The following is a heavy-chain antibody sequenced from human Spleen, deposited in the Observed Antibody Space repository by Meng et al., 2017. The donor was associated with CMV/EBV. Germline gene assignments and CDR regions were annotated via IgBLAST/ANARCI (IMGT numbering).Heavy chain of an antibody. CDR2: INYSGGT. V-gene: IGHV4-34*01. Sequence: SSYYWGWIRQPPGKGLEWIGEINYSGGTKYNPSLKSRVTISVDTSKNQFSLKLISVTAADTAVYYCARGARFATYYDYVWGSYPLDYWGQGTLVTVSS. CDR3: ARGARFATYYDYVWGSYPLDY. CDR1: SSYY. J-gene: IGHJ4*02. D-gene: IGHD3-16*02.